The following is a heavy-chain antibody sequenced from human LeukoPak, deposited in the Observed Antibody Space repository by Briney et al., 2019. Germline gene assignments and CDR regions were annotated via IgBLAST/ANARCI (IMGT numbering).Heavy chain of an antibody. CDR1: GYTFTGYY. J-gene: IGHJ4*02. V-gene: IGHV1-2*02. D-gene: IGHD3-10*01. Sequence: VASVKVSCKASGYTFTGYYMHWVRQAPGQGLEWMGWINPNSGGTNYAQKFQGRVTMTRDTSISTAYMELSRLRSDDTAVYYCARDRRLLWFGEKLFDYWGQGTLVTVSS. CDR2: INPNSGGT. CDR3: ARDRRLLWFGEKLFDY.